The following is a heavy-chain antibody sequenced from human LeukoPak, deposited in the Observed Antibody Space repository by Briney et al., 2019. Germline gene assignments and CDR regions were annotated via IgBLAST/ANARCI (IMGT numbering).Heavy chain of an antibody. V-gene: IGHV4-59*01. J-gene: IGHJ6*03. CDR1: GASISSYY. CDR2: IYYSGST. D-gene: IGHD2-2*01. CDR3: ARERAICSSTSCNSPKYYMDV. Sequence: PSETLSLTCTVSGASISSYYWTWIRQPPGKGLEWIGYIYYSGSTNYNPSLKSRVTISVDTSKNQFSLKLSSVTAADTAVYYCARERAICSSTSCNSPKYYMDVWGKGTTVTVSS.